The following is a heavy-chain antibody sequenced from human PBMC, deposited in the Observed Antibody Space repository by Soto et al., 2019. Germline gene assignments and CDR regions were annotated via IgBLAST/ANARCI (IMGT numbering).Heavy chain of an antibody. V-gene: IGHV3-30-3*01. CDR2: ISYDGSNK. CDR1: GFTFSSYA. D-gene: IGHD6-19*01. Sequence: LRLSCAASGFTFSSYAMHWVRQAPGKGLEWVAVISYDGSNKYYADSVKGRFTISRDNSKNTLYLQMNSLRAEDTAVYYCARDLGGGGWYGRRRGAVLGYWGQGTLVTV. J-gene: IGHJ4*02. CDR3: ARDLGGGGWYGRRRGAVLGY.